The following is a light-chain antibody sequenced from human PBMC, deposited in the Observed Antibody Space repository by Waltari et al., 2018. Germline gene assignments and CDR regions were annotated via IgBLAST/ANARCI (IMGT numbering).Light chain of an antibody. CDR3: CSYAGRYTSV. V-gene: IGLV2-11*01. CDR1: NSDVGPYNY. Sequence: QSALTQPRSVSGSPGQSVTLSCTGTNSDVGPYNYVPWYQHRPGKAPQPVIFAVDKRPSGVPDRFSGSKAGNTASLTISGLQADDEADYYCCSYAGRYTSVFGGGTKVTVL. CDR2: AVD. J-gene: IGLJ2*01.